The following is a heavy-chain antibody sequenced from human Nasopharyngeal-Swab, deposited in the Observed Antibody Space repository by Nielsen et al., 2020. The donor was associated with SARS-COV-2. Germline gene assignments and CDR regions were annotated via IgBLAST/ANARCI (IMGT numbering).Heavy chain of an antibody. CDR2: MNPNSGNT. CDR1: GYTFTSYD. Sequence: ASVKVSCKASGYTFTSYDINWVRQATGQGLEWMGWMNPNSGNTGYAQKFQGRVTMTRNTSISTAYIELSSLRSEDTAVYYCARLGASSRMGTMIVVALYYFDYWGQGTLVTVSS. CDR3: ARLGASSRMGTMIVVALYYFDY. V-gene: IGHV1-8*01. J-gene: IGHJ4*02. D-gene: IGHD3-22*01.